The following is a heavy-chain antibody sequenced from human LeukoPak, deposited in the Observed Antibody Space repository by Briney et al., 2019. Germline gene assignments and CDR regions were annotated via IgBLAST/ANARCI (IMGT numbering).Heavy chain of an antibody. V-gene: IGHV4-4*07. CDR3: ARETTGAGSARPFDY. D-gene: IGHD6-13*01. CDR1: GGSISNFY. CDR2: IYTSRST. J-gene: IGHJ4*02. Sequence: KPSETLSLTCTVSGGSISNFYWSWIRQPAGKTLEWIGRIYTSRSTNYNPSLKSRVTMSVDTSKNQFSLKLSSVTAADTAVYFCARETTGAGSARPFDYWGQGTLVTVSS.